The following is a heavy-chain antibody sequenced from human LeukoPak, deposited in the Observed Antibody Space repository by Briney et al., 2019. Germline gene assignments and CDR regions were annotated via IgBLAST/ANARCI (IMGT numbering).Heavy chain of an antibody. V-gene: IGHV5-51*01. CDR3: AITGYAGGWPDY. CDR2: IFPSDSDT. Sequence: GESLKISCKGSGYSFTINWIGWVRQMPGKGLEWMGVIFPSDSDTRYSPSFQGQVTISADKSISTAYLQWSSLKASDTAMYYCAITGYAGGWPDYWGQGTLVTVSS. J-gene: IGHJ4*02. D-gene: IGHD2-2*01. CDR1: GYSFTINW.